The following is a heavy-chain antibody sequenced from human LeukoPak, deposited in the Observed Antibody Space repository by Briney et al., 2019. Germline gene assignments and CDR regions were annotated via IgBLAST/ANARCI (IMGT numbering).Heavy chain of an antibody. CDR2: IDWDDDK. D-gene: IGHD3-22*01. CDR1: GFSLSTSGMC. Sequence: RESGPALVKPTQTLTLTCTFSGFSLSTSGMCVDWIRQPPGKALEWLARIDWDDDKYYSTSLKTRLTIPKDTSKNQVVLTMTNMDPVDTATYYCARILYDNRYFDYWGQGTLVTVSS. J-gene: IGHJ4*02. V-gene: IGHV2-70*11. CDR3: ARILYDNRYFDY.